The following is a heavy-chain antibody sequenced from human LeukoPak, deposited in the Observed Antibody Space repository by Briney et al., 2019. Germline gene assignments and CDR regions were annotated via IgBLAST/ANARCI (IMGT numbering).Heavy chain of an antibody. CDR2: IRYDGSNK. D-gene: IGHD3-10*01. Sequence: GGSLRLSCATSGFTFNNYGMHWVRQAPGKGLEWVAFIRYDGSNKYYADSVKGRFTISRDNSKNTLYLQMNSLRAEDTAVYYCATVVPNYYGSGGTGDWGQGTLVTVSS. CDR1: GFTFNNYG. J-gene: IGHJ4*02. CDR3: ATVVPNYYGSGGTGD. V-gene: IGHV3-30*02.